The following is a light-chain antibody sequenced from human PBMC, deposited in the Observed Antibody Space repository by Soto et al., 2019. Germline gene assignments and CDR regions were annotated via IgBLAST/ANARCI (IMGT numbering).Light chain of an antibody. CDR1: QSISSSY. CDR3: QQYSSLPRN. V-gene: IGKV3-20*01. CDR2: GAS. J-gene: IGKJ2*01. Sequence: EIVLTQSPGTLSLSPGERVTLSCRASQSISSSYLAWYQQTPGQAPRLLIYGASSRATGSPDRFIGSGSGTDFTLTISRLEPEDFAVYFCQQYSSLPRNFGQGTTLAIK.